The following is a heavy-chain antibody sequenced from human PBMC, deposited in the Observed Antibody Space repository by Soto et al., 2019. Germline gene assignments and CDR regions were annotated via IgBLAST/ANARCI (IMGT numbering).Heavy chain of an antibody. J-gene: IGHJ4*02. D-gene: IGHD3-10*01. CDR2: IKQDGSER. V-gene: IGHV3-7*02. CDR3: ASSTWFGVSDY. Sequence: EVQLVESGGGLVQPGGSLRLSCAASGFTFSTYWMSWVRQAPGKGLERVATIKQDGSERYYVDSVKGRFTISRDNAKNSLYLQMNSLRAEDTAVYYCASSTWFGVSDYWGQGTLFTVSS. CDR1: GFTFSTYW.